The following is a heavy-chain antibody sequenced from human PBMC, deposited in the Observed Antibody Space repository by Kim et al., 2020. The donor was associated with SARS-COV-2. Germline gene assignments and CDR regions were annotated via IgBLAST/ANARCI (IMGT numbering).Heavy chain of an antibody. D-gene: IGHD3-10*01. CDR3: AKALLRGVNVDYYGMDV. V-gene: IGHV3-30*18. J-gene: IGHJ6*01. CDR1: GFTFSTYG. CDR2: ISYDGSNK. Sequence: GGSLRLSCAASGFTFSTYGMHWVRQAPGKGLEWVALISYDGSNKYYADSVKGRFTISRDNSKNTLYLQMNSLRPEDTAVYYCAKALLRGVNVDYYGMDV.